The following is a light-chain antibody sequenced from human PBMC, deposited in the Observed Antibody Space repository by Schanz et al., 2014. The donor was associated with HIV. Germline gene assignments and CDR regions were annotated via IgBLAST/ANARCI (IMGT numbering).Light chain of an antibody. CDR3: CSYAGSYTWV. CDR1: SSDVGADNS. V-gene: IGLV2-11*01. CDR2: DVT. J-gene: IGLJ3*02. Sequence: QSALTQPASVSGSPGQSITISCTGTSSDVGADNSVSWYQQHPGRAPKLMIYDVTERPSGVPDRLSGSKSGNTASLTISGLQAEDEAVYYCCSYAGSYTWVFGGGTKLTVL.